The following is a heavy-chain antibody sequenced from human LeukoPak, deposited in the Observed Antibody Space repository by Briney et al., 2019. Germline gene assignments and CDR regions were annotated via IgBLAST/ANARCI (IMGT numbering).Heavy chain of an antibody. Sequence: SQTLSLTCTVSGGSISSVDYYWSWIRQHPGKGLEWIGYIYYSGSTNYNPPLKSRVTISVDTSKNQFSLKLSSVTAADTAVYYCARVRTTVTIDYWGQGTLVTVSS. V-gene: IGHV4-31*03. CDR1: GGSISSVDYY. CDR3: ARVRTTVTIDY. J-gene: IGHJ4*02. D-gene: IGHD4-17*01. CDR2: IYYSGST.